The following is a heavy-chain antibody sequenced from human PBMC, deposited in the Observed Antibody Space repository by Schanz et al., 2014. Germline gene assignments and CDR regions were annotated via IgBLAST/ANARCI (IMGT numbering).Heavy chain of an antibody. CDR1: GFTFSSYA. V-gene: IGHV3-23*04. CDR2: ISASGGTT. Sequence: EVQLVESGGGLVQPGGSLRLSCAASGFTFSSYAMSWVRQAPGMGLEWVSAISASGGTTYYADSVKGRFTISRDNSKNTLFLQMNSLRAEDTAVYYCLAPDYGMDVWGQGTTVTVSS. CDR3: LAPDYGMDV. J-gene: IGHJ6*02.